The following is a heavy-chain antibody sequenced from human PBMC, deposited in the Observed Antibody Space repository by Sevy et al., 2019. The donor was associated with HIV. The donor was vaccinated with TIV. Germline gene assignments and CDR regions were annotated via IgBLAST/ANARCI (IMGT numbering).Heavy chain of an antibody. D-gene: IGHD3-22*01. CDR2: ISGVGRST. J-gene: IGHJ3*02. CDR1: GFTFSSYA. Sequence: GGSLRLSCAASGFTFSSYAMSWVRQAPGKGLEWVSAISGVGRSTFYADSVKGRFTISRDNSKNMMYVQMNSLRDEDTAIHTREKDYEYYDSSGHYYEGPFAFATWGQGTMVTVSS. CDR3: EKDYEYYDSSGHYYEGPFAFAT. V-gene: IGHV3-23*01.